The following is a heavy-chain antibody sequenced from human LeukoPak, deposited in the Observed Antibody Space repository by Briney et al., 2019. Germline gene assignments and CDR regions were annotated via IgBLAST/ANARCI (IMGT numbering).Heavy chain of an antibody. V-gene: IGHV3-48*03. CDR1: GFTFSSYE. Sequence: GGSLRLSCAASGFTFSSYEMNWVRQAPGKGLEWVSYISSSGSTIYYADSVKGRFTISRDNAKNSLYLQMNSLRAEDTAVYYCAKAPVPIIATNWFDPWGQRTLVTVSS. CDR2: ISSSGSTI. CDR3: AKAPVPIIATNWFDP. J-gene: IGHJ5*02. D-gene: IGHD2-2*01.